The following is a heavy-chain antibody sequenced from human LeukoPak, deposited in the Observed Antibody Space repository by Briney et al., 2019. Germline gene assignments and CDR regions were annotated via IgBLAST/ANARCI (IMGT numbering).Heavy chain of an antibody. CDR2: INHSGST. CDR3: ARGRLLSGYYTLLDY. D-gene: IGHD3-3*01. V-gene: IGHV4-34*01. CDR1: GGSFSGYH. J-gene: IGHJ4*02. Sequence: PSETLSLTCAVYGGSFSGYHWSWIRQPPGKGLEWIGEINHSGSTNYNPSLKSRVTISVDTSKNQFSLKLSSVTAADTAVYYCARGRLLSGYYTLLDYWGQGTLVTVSS.